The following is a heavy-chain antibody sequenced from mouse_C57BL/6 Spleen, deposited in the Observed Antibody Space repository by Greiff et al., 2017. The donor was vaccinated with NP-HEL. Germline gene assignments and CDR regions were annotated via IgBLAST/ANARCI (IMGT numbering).Heavy chain of an antibody. Sequence: QVQLKQPGAELVKPGASVKMSCKASGYTFTSYWITWVKQRPGQGLKWIGDIYPGSGSTNYNEKFKSKATLTVDTSSSTAYMQLSSLTSEDSAVYYCARCDTTVEGDFDYWGQGTTLTVSS. J-gene: IGHJ2*01. D-gene: IGHD1-1*01. CDR2: IYPGSGST. CDR1: GYTFTSYW. V-gene: IGHV1-55*01. CDR3: ARCDTTVEGDFDY.